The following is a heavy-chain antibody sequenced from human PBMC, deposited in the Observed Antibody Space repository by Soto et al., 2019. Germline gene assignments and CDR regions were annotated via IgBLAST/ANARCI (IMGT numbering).Heavy chain of an antibody. CDR1: GFTFGDYA. D-gene: IGHD3-3*01. Sequence: GGSLRLSCTASGFTFGDYAMSWFRQAPGKGLEWVGFIRSKAYGGTTEYAASVKGRFTISRDDSKSIAYLQMNSLKTEDTAVYYCTRDTRYDFWSGYLYYFDYWGQGTLVTVSS. V-gene: IGHV3-49*03. CDR3: TRDTRYDFWSGYLYYFDY. J-gene: IGHJ4*02. CDR2: IRSKAYGGTT.